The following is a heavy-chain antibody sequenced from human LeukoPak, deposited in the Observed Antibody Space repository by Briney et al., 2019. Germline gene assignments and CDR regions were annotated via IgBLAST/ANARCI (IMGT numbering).Heavy chain of an antibody. CDR1: GVTFSSYS. J-gene: IGHJ4*02. CDR2: ISSSSSYI. V-gene: IGHV3-21*01. Sequence: GGSLRLSCAASGVTFSSYSMNWVRQAPGKGLEWVSSISSSSSYIYYADSVKGRFTISRDNAKNSLYLQMNSLRAEDTAVYYCARGRVGYSYGPDYWGQGTLVTVSS. D-gene: IGHD5-18*01. CDR3: ARGRVGYSYGPDY.